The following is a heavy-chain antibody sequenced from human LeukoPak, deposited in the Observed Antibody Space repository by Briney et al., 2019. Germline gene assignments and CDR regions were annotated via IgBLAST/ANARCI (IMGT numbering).Heavy chain of an antibody. J-gene: IGHJ4*02. CDR2: ISYDGSNK. V-gene: IGHV3-30*04. CDR1: GFTFSSYA. CDR3: ARDWITPIYYFDY. D-gene: IGHD3-16*01. Sequence: GRSLRLSCAASGFTFSSYAMHWVRQAPGKGLEWVAVISYDGSNKYYADSVKGRFTISRDNSKNTLYLQMNSLRAEDTAVYYCARDWITPIYYFDYWGQGTLVTVSS.